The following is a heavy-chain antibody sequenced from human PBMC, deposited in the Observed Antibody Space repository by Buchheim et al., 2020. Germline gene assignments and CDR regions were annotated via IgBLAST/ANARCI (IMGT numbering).Heavy chain of an antibody. J-gene: IGHJ4*02. CDR3: ARGETSSSRRGFDY. CDR1: GDSVSSYTAA. D-gene: IGHD6-13*01. V-gene: IGHV6-1*01. Sequence: QIQLQQSGPGLVKPSQTLSLTCDISGDSVSSYTAAWNWFRQSPSRGLEWLGRTYYRSRWYNDCAESVKSRITINPDTSKNRFSLQLNSVTPEDTAVYYCARGETSSSRRGFDYWGQGTL. CDR2: TYYRSRWYN.